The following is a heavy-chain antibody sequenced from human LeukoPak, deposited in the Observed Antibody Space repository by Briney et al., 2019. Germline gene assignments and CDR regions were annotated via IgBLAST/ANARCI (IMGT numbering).Heavy chain of an antibody. J-gene: IGHJ3*02. CDR3: ARETYYNAFDI. V-gene: IGHV1-2*06. D-gene: IGHD3-22*01. Sequence: APVKVSCKASGYTFTGYYMHWVRQAPGQGLEWMGRINPNSGGTNYAQKFQGRVTMTRDTSISTAYMELSRLRSDDTAVCYCARETYYNAFDIWGQGTMVTVSS. CDR1: GYTFTGYY. CDR2: INPNSGGT.